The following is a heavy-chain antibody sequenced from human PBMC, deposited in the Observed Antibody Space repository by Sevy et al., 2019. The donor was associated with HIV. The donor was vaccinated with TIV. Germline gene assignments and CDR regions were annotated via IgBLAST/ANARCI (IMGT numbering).Heavy chain of an antibody. D-gene: IGHD2-2*01. V-gene: IGHV3-11*01. CDR1: GFTFSDYY. Sequence: GGSLRLSCAASGFTFSDYYMSWIRQAPGKGLEWVSYISSSGSTIYYADSVKGRFTISRDNAKNSLYLQMNRLRAEDTAVYYCARDRYGVVVPAAKNWFDPWGQGTLVTVSS. J-gene: IGHJ5*02. CDR3: ARDRYGVVVPAAKNWFDP. CDR2: ISSSGSTI.